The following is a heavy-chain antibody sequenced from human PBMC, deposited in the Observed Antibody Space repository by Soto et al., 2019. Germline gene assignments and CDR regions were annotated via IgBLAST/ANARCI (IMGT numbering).Heavy chain of an antibody. CDR3: ARDPYYYDSSGTPARDY. CDR2: INPSGGST. D-gene: IGHD3-22*01. CDR1: GYTFTSYY. Sequence: ASVKVSCKASGYTFTSYYMHWVRQAPRQGLEWMGIINPSGGSTSYAQKFQGRVTMTRDTSTSTVYMELSSLRSEDTAVYYCARDPYYYDSSGTPARDYWGQGTLVTVSS. J-gene: IGHJ4*02. V-gene: IGHV1-46*01.